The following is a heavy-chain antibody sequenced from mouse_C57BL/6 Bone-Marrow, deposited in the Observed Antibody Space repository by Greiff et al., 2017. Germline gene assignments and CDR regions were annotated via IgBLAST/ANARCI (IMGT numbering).Heavy chain of an antibody. CDR1: GYTFTSYW. CDR3: APLLRWDYFDY. Sequence: QVQLKQPGTELVKPGASVKLSCKASGYTFTSYWMHWVKQRPGQGLEWIGNINPSNGGTNYNEKFKGKATLTVDKSSSTAYMQLSSLTSEDSAVYYCAPLLRWDYFDYWGQGTTLTVSS. J-gene: IGHJ2*01. D-gene: IGHD1-1*01. CDR2: INPSNGGT. V-gene: IGHV1-53*01.